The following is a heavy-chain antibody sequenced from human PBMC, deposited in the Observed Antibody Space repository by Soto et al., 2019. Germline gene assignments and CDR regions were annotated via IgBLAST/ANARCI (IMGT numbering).Heavy chain of an antibody. Sequence: GPTLVNPTQTLTLTCTFSGFSLSTGGMCVNWIRQPPGKALEWLALIDSDDDKYYSPSLQTRLTISRDTSKNQVVLTMTNMDPVDTATYYCARATSYTSSWPSNWFDPWGQGTLVTVSS. CDR1: GFSLSTGGMC. CDR2: IDSDDDK. V-gene: IGHV2-70*01. D-gene: IGHD6-13*01. CDR3: ARATSYTSSWPSNWFDP. J-gene: IGHJ5*02.